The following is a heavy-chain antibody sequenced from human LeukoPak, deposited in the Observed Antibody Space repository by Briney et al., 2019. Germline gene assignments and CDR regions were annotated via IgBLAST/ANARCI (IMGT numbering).Heavy chain of an antibody. Sequence: PGGSLRLSCAASGFTFSSYSMNWVRQAPGKGLEWVSSISSSSSYIYYADSVKGRFTISRDNAKNSLYLQMNSLRAEDTAVYCCARTTRELLAFDYWGQGTLVTVSS. CDR1: GFTFSSYS. V-gene: IGHV3-21*01. CDR3: ARTTRELLAFDY. CDR2: ISSSSSYI. J-gene: IGHJ4*02. D-gene: IGHD1-26*01.